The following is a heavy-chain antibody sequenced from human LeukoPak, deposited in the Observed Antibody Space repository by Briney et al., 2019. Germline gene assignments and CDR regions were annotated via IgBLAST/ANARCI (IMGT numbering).Heavy chain of an antibody. D-gene: IGHD2-2*01. V-gene: IGHV1-2*06. Sequence: ASVKVSCKASGYTFTGYYMHWVRQAPGQGLEWMGRINLNSGGTNYAQKFQGRVTITRDTSISTAYMELSRLRSDDTAVYYCARDQGYCSSTSCPYYYYYYGMDVWGQGTTVTVSS. CDR3: ARDQGYCSSTSCPYYYYYYGMDV. J-gene: IGHJ6*02. CDR2: INLNSGGT. CDR1: GYTFTGYY.